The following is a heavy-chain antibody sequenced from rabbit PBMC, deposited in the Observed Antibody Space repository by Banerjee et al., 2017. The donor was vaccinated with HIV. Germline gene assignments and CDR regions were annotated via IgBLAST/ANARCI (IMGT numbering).Heavy chain of an antibody. J-gene: IGHJ4*01. V-gene: IGHV1S45*01. CDR1: GFDFSSYG. CDR2: IDAGITDNT. Sequence: QEQLVESGGGLVQPGGSLKLSCKASGFDFSSYGVSWVRQAPGKGLEWIGDIDAGITDNTWYANWAKGRFTISKTSSTTVTLQMTSLTAADTATYFCARDAGGDGYSNDLWGPGTLVTVS. CDR3: ARDAGGDGYSNDL. D-gene: IGHD7-1*01.